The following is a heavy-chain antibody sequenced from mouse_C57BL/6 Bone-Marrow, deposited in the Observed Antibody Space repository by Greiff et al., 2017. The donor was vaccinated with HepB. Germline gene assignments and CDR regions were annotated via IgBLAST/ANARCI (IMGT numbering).Heavy chain of an antibody. CDR3: ARHAMVTSFAY. D-gene: IGHD2-2*01. J-gene: IGHJ3*01. V-gene: IGHV5-6*01. CDR2: ISSGGSYT. CDR1: GFTFSSYG. Sequence: EVKLVESGGDLVKPGGSLKLSCAASGFTFSSYGMSWVRQTPDKRLEWVATISSGGSYTYYPDSVKGRFTISRDNAKNTLYLQMSSLKSEDTAMYYCARHAMVTSFAYWGQGTLVTVSA.